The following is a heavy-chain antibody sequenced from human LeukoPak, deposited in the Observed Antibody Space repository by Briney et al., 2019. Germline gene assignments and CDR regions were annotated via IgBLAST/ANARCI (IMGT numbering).Heavy chain of an antibody. J-gene: IGHJ4*02. CDR2: ISWNSGSI. CDR1: GFTFDDYA. D-gene: IGHD4-11*01. CDR3: AKVKGTVTTGYFDY. Sequence: GGSLRLSCAASGFTFDDYAMHWVRQAPGKGLEWVSGISWNSGSIGYADSVEGRFTISRDNAKNSLYLQMNSLRAEDTALYYCAKVKGTVTTGYFDYWGQGTLVTVSS. V-gene: IGHV3-9*01.